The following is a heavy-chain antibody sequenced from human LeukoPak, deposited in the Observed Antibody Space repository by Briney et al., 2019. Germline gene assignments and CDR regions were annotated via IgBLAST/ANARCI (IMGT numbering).Heavy chain of an antibody. CDR1: GFTFDDYA. Sequence: GRSLRLSCAASGFTFDDYAMHWVRQAPGKGREWVSGISWNSGSIGYADSVKGRFTISRDNAKNSLYLQMNSLRAEDTALYSCAILGGGLLRGFDYWGQGTLVTVSS. D-gene: IGHD3-10*01. CDR3: AILGGGLLRGFDY. CDR2: ISWNSGSI. J-gene: IGHJ4*02. V-gene: IGHV3-9*01.